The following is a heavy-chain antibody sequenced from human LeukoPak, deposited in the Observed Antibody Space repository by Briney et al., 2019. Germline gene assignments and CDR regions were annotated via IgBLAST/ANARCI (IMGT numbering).Heavy chain of an antibody. CDR1: DVSIFRSNW. CDR3: ARDTAGYWNAFDI. Sequence: SGTLSLTCAVSDVSIFRSNWWSWVRQPPGKGLEWIGEIYHSGSTNYNPSLKSRVTISVDKSKNQFSLKLSSVTAADTAVYYCARDTAGYWNAFDIWGQGTMVTVSS. J-gene: IGHJ3*02. V-gene: IGHV4-4*02. D-gene: IGHD1-1*01. CDR2: IYHSGST.